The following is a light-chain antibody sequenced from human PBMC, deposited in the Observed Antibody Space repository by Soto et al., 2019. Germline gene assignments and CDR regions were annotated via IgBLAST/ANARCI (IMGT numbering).Light chain of an antibody. CDR2: AAS. V-gene: IGKV1-39*01. CDR3: LQIYNAPVT. CDR1: QSITTY. J-gene: IGKJ4*01. Sequence: DIQMTQSPSSLSASVGDRVTITCRASQSITTYLHWYRQKPGKAPKLLIYAASSLQSGVPSGCTSNGSETQFTLSISRLQAEYFATYFCLQIYNAPVTFGGGTNVEIK.